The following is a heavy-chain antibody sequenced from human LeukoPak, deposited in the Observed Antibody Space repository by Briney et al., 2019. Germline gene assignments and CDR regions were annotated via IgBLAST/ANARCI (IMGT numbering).Heavy chain of an antibody. CDR3: ARGSRRDFWSGYSYFDY. V-gene: IGHV1-2*02. D-gene: IGHD3-3*01. CDR2: INPNSGGT. Sequence: GASVKVSCKASGYTFTGYYMHWVRQAPGQGLEWMGWINPNSGGTNYAQKFQGRVTMTRGTSISTAYMELSRLRSDDTAVYYCARGSRRDFWSGYSYFDYWGQGTLVTVSS. J-gene: IGHJ4*02. CDR1: GYTFTGYY.